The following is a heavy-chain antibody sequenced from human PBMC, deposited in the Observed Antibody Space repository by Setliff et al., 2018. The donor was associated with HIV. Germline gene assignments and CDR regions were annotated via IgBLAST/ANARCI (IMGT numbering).Heavy chain of an antibody. V-gene: IGHV3-48*02. CDR3: ARPTNIDTLYYGSRTFYMYYYGLDV. CDR1: GFSISTYA. D-gene: IGHD3-10*01. Sequence: LRLSCAASGFSISTYAMNWVRQSPGKGLEWVAYISRDSNNIYYADFVKGRFTISRDNARNSLFLQMSSLTDEDTALYFCARPTNIDTLYYGSRTFYMYYYGLDVWGQGTTVTVSS. CDR2: ISRDSNNI. J-gene: IGHJ6*02.